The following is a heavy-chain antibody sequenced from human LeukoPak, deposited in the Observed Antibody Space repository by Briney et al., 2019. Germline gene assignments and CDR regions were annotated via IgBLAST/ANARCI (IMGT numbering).Heavy chain of an antibody. D-gene: IGHD5-18*01. CDR1: GYSISSGYY. CDR3: ARVSRGTAMVNY. CDR2: IYHSGRT. V-gene: IGHV4-38-2*02. Sequence: SETLSLTCTVSGYSISSGYYWGWIRQPPGKGLEWIGSIYHSGRTFYNPSLKSRVTISVDTSKNQFSLKLSSVTAADTAVYYCARVSRGTAMVNYWGQGTLVTVSS. J-gene: IGHJ4*02.